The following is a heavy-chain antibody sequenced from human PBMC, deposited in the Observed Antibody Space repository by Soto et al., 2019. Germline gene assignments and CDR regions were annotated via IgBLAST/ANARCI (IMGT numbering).Heavy chain of an antibody. J-gene: IGHJ6*02. CDR2: MYYSGST. V-gene: IGHV4-59*08. Sequence: PSETLSLTCTVAGASISSYYWSWIRQPTGKGLEWIGYMYYSGSTNYNPSLKSRVSISVDTSKNQFSLRLSSVTAADTAVYHCARQMFIGGMDVWGQGTTVTVSS. D-gene: IGHD2-15*01. CDR3: ARQMFIGGMDV. CDR1: GASISSYY.